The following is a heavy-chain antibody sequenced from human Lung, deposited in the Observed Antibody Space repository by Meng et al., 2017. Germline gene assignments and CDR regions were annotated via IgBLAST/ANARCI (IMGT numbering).Heavy chain of an antibody. V-gene: IGHV4-30-4*01. Sequence: QVQLQEAGPGPVKHSQTLSLTCTVYGGSISSSNYYWSWIRQPPGKGLEWSGHIYHSGSTYYNPSLKSRITISVDTSKTQFSLKLRSVTAADTAVYYCARGLTGYFDLWGRGTLVTVSS. CDR2: IYHSGST. J-gene: IGHJ2*01. CDR3: ARGLTGYFDL. CDR1: GGSISSSNYY.